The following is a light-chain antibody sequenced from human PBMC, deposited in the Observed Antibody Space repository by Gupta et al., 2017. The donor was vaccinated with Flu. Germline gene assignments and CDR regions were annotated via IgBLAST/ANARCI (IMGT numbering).Light chain of an antibody. CDR2: WAS. J-gene: IGKJ2*03. CDR3: QQYYSIPLYS. Sequence: DIVMTQSPDSLAVSLGERATINCKSSQSVLYSPNNKSSLAWYQQKAGRPPKLLNYWASTRESGVPERFSGSGSGTEFTLTISSLQPDDVAVYFCQQYYSIPLYSFGQGTKLEI. CDR1: QSVLYSPNNKSS. V-gene: IGKV4-1*01.